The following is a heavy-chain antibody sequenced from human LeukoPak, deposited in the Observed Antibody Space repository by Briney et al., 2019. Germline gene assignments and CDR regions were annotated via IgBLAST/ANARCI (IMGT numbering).Heavy chain of an antibody. CDR1: GGSISSHY. V-gene: IGHV4-59*11. CDR3: ARVSGDGYNEVDY. D-gene: IGHD5-24*01. Sequence: SETLSLTCTVSGGSISSHYWSWIRQPPGKGLEWIGYIYYSGSTNYNPPLKSRVTISVDTSKNQFSLKLSSVTAADTAVYYCARVSGDGYNEVDYWGQGTLVTVSS. CDR2: IYYSGST. J-gene: IGHJ4*02.